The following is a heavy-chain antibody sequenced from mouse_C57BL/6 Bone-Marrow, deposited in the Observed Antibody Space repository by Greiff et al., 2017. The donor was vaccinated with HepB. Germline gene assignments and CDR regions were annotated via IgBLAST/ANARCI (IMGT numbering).Heavy chain of an antibody. D-gene: IGHD4-1*01. J-gene: IGHJ4*01. V-gene: IGHV5-17*01. CDR2: ISSGSSTI. Sequence: DVMLVESGGGLVKPGGSLKLSCAASGFTFSDYGMHWVRQAPEKGLEWVAYISSGSSTIYYADTVKGRFTISRDNAKNTLFLQMTSLRSEDTAMYYCARVPNWDAMDYWGQGTSVTVSS. CDR1: GFTFSDYG. CDR3: ARVPNWDAMDY.